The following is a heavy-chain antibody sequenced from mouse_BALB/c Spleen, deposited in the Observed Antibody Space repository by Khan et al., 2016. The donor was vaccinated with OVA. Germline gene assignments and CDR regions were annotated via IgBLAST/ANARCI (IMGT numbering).Heavy chain of an antibody. J-gene: IGHJ3*01. Sequence: EVMLVESGGGLVTPGRSLKVSCAASGFTFSNYAMSWVRQTPEKRLEWVASISTGGSTYYPDSVKGRFTIFRDTARYILYLKMSSVRSEETAMYYCAGYYWFVYWGQGTLVTVSA. CDR2: ISTGGST. V-gene: IGHV5-6-5*01. D-gene: IGHD1-1*01. CDR1: GFTFSNYA. CDR3: AGYYWFVY.